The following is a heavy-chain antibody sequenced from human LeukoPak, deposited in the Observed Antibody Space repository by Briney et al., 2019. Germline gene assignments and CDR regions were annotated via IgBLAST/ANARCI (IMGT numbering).Heavy chain of an antibody. CDR1: GCTFSSYA. J-gene: IGHJ4*02. CDR3: ARDGIRGGTLQHFDY. CDR2: ISGSGGST. V-gene: IGHV3-23*01. D-gene: IGHD1-26*01. Sequence: GSLRPSCAASGCTFSSYAMSWVPQAPGKGLEWVSAISGSGGSTYYAGSVKGRFTISRDNSKNTLYLQMNSLRAEDTAVYYCARDGIRGGTLQHFDYWGQGTLVTVSS.